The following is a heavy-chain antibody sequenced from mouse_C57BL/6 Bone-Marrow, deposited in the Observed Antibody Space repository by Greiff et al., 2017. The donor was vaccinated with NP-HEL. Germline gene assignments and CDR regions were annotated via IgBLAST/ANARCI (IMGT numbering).Heavy chain of an antibody. CDR3: TTWDGAY. CDR1: GFNIKDDY. Sequence: EVQLQQSGAELVRPGASVKLSCTASGFNIKDDYMHWVKQRPEQGLEWIGWIDPENGDTEYASKFQGKATITADTSSNTAYLPLSRLPSEDTAVSYCTTWDGAYWGEGTLGTVSA. D-gene: IGHD4-1*01. V-gene: IGHV14-4*01. J-gene: IGHJ3*01. CDR2: IDPENGDT.